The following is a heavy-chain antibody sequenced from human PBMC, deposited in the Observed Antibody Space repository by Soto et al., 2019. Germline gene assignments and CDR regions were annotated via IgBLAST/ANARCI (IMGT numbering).Heavy chain of an antibody. J-gene: IGHJ4*02. CDR1: GYSFTSYW. CDR3: ARGSTMVRGVGPHYFDY. V-gene: IGHV5-10-1*01. D-gene: IGHD3-10*01. CDR2: IDPSDSYT. Sequence: HGESLKISCKGSGYSFTSYWISWVRQMPGKGLEWMGRIDPSDSYTNYSPSFQGHVTISADKSISTAYLQWSSLKASDTAMYYCARGSTMVRGVGPHYFDYWGQGTLVTVSS.